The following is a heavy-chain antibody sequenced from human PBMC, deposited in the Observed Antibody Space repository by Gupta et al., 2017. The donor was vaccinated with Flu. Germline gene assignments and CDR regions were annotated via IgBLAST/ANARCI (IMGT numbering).Heavy chain of an antibody. V-gene: IGHV3-23*01. D-gene: IGHD5-18*01. Sequence: RQAPGKGLEWLSSISGSGGSTYYADSVKGRVTISRDNSKNTLYLQMNSLRAEDTAVYYCAKDTAMAFWYFDLWGRGTLVTVSS. CDR3: AKDTAMAFWYFDL. J-gene: IGHJ2*01. CDR2: ISGSGGST.